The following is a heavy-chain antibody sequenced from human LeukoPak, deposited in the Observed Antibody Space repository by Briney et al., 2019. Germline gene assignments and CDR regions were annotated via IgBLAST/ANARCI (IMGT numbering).Heavy chain of an antibody. V-gene: IGHV3-53*01. CDR2: IYSGGST. CDR3: ARDSVRWEPFYYYYGMDV. Sequence: GGSLRLSCAASGFTVSSNYMSWVRQAPGKGLEWVPVIYSGGSTYYADSVKGRFTIFRDNSKNTLYLQMNSLRAEDTAVYYCARDSVRWEPFYYYYGMDVWGQGTTVTVSS. J-gene: IGHJ6*02. D-gene: IGHD1-26*01. CDR1: GFTVSSNY.